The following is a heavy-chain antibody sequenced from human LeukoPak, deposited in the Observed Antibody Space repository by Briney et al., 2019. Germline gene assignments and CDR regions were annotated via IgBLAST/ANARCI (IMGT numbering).Heavy chain of an antibody. D-gene: IGHD2-21*01. CDR2: IYSGGST. V-gene: IGHV3-66*01. CDR1: GFTVSGNY. J-gene: IGHJ6*02. Sequence: GGSLRLSCAASGFTVSGNYMSWVRQAPGKGLEWVSVIYSGGSTYYADSVKGRFTISRDNSKNTLYLQMNSLRAEDTAVYYCARESGGDYYYYGMDVWGQGTTVTVSS. CDR3: ARESGGDYYYYGMDV.